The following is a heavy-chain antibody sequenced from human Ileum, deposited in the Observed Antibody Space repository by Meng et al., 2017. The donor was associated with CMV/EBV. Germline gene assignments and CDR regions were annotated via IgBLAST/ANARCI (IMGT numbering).Heavy chain of an antibody. D-gene: IGHD6-19*01. Sequence: GESLRLSCAASGFTFSSYAMHWVRQAPGKGLEWVAVISYDGSNKYYADSVKGRFTISRDNSKNTLYLQMNSLRAEDTAVYYCARIAVAGPIDYWGQGTLVTVSS. V-gene: IGHV3-30-3*01. CDR3: ARIAVAGPIDY. CDR2: ISYDGSNK. J-gene: IGHJ4*02. CDR1: GFTFSSYA.